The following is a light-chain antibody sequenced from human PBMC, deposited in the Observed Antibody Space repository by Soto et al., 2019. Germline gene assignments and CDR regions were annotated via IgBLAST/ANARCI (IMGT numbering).Light chain of an antibody. V-gene: IGLV2-14*01. J-gene: IGLJ1*01. CDR3: SSYTSSSTLYV. CDR2: EVS. CDR1: SSDVGGYNF. Sequence: QSVLTQPASVSGSPGQSITISCTGTSSDVGGYNFVSWYRHHPGKAPQLMIFEVSNRPSGISYRFSGSKSSNTASLTISGLQAEDEADYYCSSYTSSSTLYVCGTGTKVTVL.